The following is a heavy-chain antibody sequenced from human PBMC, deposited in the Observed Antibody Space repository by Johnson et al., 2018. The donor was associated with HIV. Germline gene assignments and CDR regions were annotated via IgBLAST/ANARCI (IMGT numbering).Heavy chain of an antibody. Sequence: QVQLVESGGGLVQPGGSLRLSCAASGFTVSSDYMTWVRQAPGKGLEWVAVISYDGSNTYYADSVKGRFTISRDNSKNTLYLQMNSLRAEDTAVYYCARDPDGTTGTTYPDAAFDIWGQGTLVTVCS. CDR1: GFTVSSDY. CDR2: ISYDGSNT. J-gene: IGHJ3*02. D-gene: IGHD1-1*01. V-gene: IGHV3-30*03. CDR3: ARDPDGTTGTTYPDAAFDI.